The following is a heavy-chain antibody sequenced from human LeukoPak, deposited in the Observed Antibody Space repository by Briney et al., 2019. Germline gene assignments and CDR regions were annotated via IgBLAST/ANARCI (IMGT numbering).Heavy chain of an antibody. J-gene: IGHJ4*02. CDR1: GGSISGYY. D-gene: IGHD5-24*01. CDR2: IYYSVST. V-gene: IGHV4-59*01. Sequence: SETLSLTCTVSGGSISGYYWSWIRQPPGKGLEWIGYIYYSVSTNYNPSLKSRVTISVDTSKNQFSLKLNSVTAADTAVYYCARAGMTTIEIDYWGQGTLVTDSS. CDR3: ARAGMTTIEIDY.